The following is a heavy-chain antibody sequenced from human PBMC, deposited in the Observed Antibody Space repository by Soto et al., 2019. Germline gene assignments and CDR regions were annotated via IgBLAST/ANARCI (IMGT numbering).Heavy chain of an antibody. J-gene: IGHJ4*02. D-gene: IGHD3-22*01. CDR3: ASQQYYYDSSGYYFVDY. V-gene: IGHV4-30-4*01. Sequence: SETLSLTCTVSGGSISSGDYYWSWIRQPPGKGLEWIGYIYYSGSTYYNPSLKSRVTISVDTPKNQFSLKLSSVTAADTAVYYCASQQYYYDSSGYYFVDYWGQGTLVTVSS. CDR2: IYYSGST. CDR1: GGSISSGDYY.